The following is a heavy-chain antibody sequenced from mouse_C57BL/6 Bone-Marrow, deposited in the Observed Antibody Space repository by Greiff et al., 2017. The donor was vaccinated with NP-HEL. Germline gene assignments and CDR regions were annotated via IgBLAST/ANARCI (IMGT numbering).Heavy chain of an antibody. CDR3: ARGRGFYYGSPAWFAY. D-gene: IGHD1-1*01. CDR2: ISSGGSYT. V-gene: IGHV5-6*01. Sequence: EVKLMESGGDLVKPGGSLKLSCAASGFTFSSYGMSWVRQTPDKRLEWVATISSGGSYTYYPDSVKGRFTISRDNAKNTRYLQMSSLKSEDTAMYYCARGRGFYYGSPAWFAYWGQGTLVTVSA. J-gene: IGHJ3*01. CDR1: GFTFSSYG.